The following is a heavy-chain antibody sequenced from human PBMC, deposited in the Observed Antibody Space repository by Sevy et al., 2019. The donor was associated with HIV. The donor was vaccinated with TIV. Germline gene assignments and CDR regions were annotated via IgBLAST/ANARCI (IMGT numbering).Heavy chain of an antibody. Sequence: GGSLRLSCAASGFAFYDYSMSWIRQAPGKGLEWVATLSFGCGKINYADSVKGRFTISRDNSKNSFYLQMDNLRVEDTDLYYWAREGCTRPHDYWGQGTRVTVSS. V-gene: IGHV3-23*01. CDR2: LSFGCGKI. CDR3: AREGCTRPHDY. CDR1: GFAFYDYS. D-gene: IGHD2-8*01. J-gene: IGHJ4*02.